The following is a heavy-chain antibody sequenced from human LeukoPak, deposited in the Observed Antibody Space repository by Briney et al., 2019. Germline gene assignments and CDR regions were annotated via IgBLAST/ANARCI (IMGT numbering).Heavy chain of an antibody. J-gene: IGHJ5*02. CDR2: ILISGTYI. CDR1: APASSNYS. CDR3: ARGDSSSWAGNWFDP. V-gene: IGHV3-21*01. D-gene: IGHD6-13*01. Sequence: SRTPSCPLAAPASSNYSTSGDGRPHGKWREWDSSILISGTYIYYADSVKGRFTISRDNAKNSLYLQMNSLRAEDTAVYYCARGDSSSWAGNWFDPWGRGTLVTVSS.